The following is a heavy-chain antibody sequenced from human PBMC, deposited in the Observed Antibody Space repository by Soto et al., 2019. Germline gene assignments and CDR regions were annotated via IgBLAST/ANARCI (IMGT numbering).Heavy chain of an antibody. CDR3: ATCSGGNCYSGPQSDY. V-gene: IGHV4-59*08. Sequence: PSETLSLTCTVSGGSISSHYWRWIRQPPGKGLEWIGYIYYSGSTNYNPSLKSRVTISVDTSKNQFSLKLSSVTAADTAVYYFATCSGGNCYSGPQSDYWGEGTLVTRSS. CDR2: IYYSGST. D-gene: IGHD2-15*01. CDR1: GGSISSHY. J-gene: IGHJ4*02.